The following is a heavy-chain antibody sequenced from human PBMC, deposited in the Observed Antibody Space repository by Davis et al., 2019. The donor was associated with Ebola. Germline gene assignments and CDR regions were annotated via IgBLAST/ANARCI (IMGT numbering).Heavy chain of an antibody. CDR3: VRDGCPGGSCYCGDY. CDR1: GGSISSHY. J-gene: IGHJ4*02. Sequence: PSEPLSLTCTVSGGSISSHYWSWIRQPAGKGLEWIGRIYTSGRTNYNPSLKSRVTMSVDTSKNQFSLRLSSVTAADTAVYYCVRDGCPGGSCYCGDYWGQGTLVTVSS. CDR2: IYTSGRT. D-gene: IGHD2-15*01. V-gene: IGHV4-4*07.